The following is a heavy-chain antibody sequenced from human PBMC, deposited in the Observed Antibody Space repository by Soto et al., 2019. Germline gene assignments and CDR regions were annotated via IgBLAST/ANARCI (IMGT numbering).Heavy chain of an antibody. D-gene: IGHD3-16*01. V-gene: IGHV3-48*02. CDR1: GFTFSSDS. CDR3: ARDHSWAFDY. CDR2: ITGSSSGT. Sequence: GGSLRLSCAASGFTFSSDSMNWVRQASGKGLEWIAYITGSSSGTNYADSVEGRFTISRDNAKNSVYLQMNSLRDEDTAVYYCARDHSWAFDYWGQGTLVTVSS. J-gene: IGHJ4*02.